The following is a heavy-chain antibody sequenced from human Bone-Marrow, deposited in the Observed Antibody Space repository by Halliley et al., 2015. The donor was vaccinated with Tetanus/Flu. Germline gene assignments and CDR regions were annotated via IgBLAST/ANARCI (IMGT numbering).Heavy chain of an antibody. J-gene: IGHJ4*02. CDR1: GGSISRYF. CDR2: ISYSGST. Sequence: TLSLTCTVSGGSISRYFWNWIRQPPGKGLQWIGYISYSGSTNYNPSLKSRVAISVDTSQNQFSLKLSSVTAADTAVYYCASLGDLGYWGQGTLVPVSS. V-gene: IGHV4-59*01. CDR3: ASLGDLGY.